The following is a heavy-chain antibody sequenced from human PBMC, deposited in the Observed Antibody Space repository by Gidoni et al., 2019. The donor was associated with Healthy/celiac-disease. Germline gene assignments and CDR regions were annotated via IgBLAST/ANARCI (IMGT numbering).Heavy chain of an antibody. CDR3: AKVPRGYSFLGMDV. Sequence: QGQLVESGGGVVQPGRSLRPSCAASGFNFSSYGFHWVRQAPGQGLEWVTFISYDGGNKYYADSVKGRFTISRDNSKNTLYLQMNSLRAEDTAVYYCAKVPRGYSFLGMDVWGQGTTVTVSS. CDR2: ISYDGGNK. D-gene: IGHD5-18*01. CDR1: GFNFSSYG. V-gene: IGHV3-30*18. J-gene: IGHJ6*02.